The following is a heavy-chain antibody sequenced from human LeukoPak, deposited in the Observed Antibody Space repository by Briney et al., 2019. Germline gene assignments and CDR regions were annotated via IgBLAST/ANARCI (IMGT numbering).Heavy chain of an antibody. Sequence: GGSLRLSCAASGFTVSSDYMSWVRQAPGKGLEWVSVIYSSSITSYADSVKGRFTISRHNSKNTLYLQMNSLRADDTAVYHCARGRGAANDAFDIWGQGTMVTVSS. CDR2: IYSSSIT. V-gene: IGHV3-53*04. D-gene: IGHD3-10*01. CDR3: ARGRGAANDAFDI. J-gene: IGHJ3*02. CDR1: GFTVSSDY.